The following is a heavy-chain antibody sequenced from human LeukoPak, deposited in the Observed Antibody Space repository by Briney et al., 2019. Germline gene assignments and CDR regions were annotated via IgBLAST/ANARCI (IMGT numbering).Heavy chain of an antibody. D-gene: IGHD5-24*01. Sequence: GGSLRLSCAASGFAFSDYSMNWVRQAPGKGLVWVSQINSDGGRTRYADSVKGRLTISRDNAKNTVYLQMNSLRTDDTAMYYCARGRNGFFDYWGHGTLVTVSS. J-gene: IGHJ4*01. CDR2: INSDGGRT. V-gene: IGHV3-74*01. CDR1: GFAFSDYS. CDR3: ARGRNGFFDY.